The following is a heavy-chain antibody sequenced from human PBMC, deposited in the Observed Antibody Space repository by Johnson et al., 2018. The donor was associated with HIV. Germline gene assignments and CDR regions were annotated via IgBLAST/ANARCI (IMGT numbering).Heavy chain of an antibody. J-gene: IGHJ3*02. Sequence: VQLVESGGGLVQPGRSLRLACAASGFTFHEYAMHWVRQTPGKGLEWVSGISWNSGSIGYADSVKGRFTISRDNAKNSLYLQMNSLRAEDTALYYCANEAVDSGAFDIWGQGTMVTVSS. CDR3: ANEAVDSGAFDI. V-gene: IGHV3-9*01. CDR1: GFTFHEYA. D-gene: IGHD6-19*01. CDR2: ISWNSGSI.